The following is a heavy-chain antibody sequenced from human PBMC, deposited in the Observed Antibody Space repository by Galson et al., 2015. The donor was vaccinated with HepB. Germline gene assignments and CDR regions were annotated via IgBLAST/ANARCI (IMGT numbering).Heavy chain of an antibody. J-gene: IGHJ4*02. Sequence: SPRLSCAASGFTFNSYAMAWVRQAPGKGLEWVSVVTSGGDNTFYVDSVTGRVIVSRDNSRNTLYLQTSSLRADDTAVYYCVTTVRGINYWGQGTLLTVSS. V-gene: IGHV3-23*01. CDR1: GFTFNSYA. CDR3: VTTVRGINY. CDR2: VTSGGDNT. D-gene: IGHD3-10*01.